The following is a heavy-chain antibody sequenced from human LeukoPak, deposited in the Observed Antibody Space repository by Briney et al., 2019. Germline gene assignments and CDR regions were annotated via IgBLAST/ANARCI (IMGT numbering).Heavy chain of an antibody. CDR3: ARPLGSSGYAGDWYFDL. CDR1: GASVTRYY. J-gene: IGHJ2*01. CDR2: IYTNGTV. Sequence: PSETLSLTCSVSGASVTRYYWTWIRQPVGKGLEWFGRIYTNGTVNYNPSLKRRVTMSREMSKNQFSLKLTSVAAADTAVYYCARPLGSSGYAGDWYFDLWGRGILVTVSS. D-gene: IGHD3-22*01. V-gene: IGHV4-4*07.